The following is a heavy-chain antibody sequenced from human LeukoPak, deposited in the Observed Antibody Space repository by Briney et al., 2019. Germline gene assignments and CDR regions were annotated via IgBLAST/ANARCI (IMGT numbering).Heavy chain of an antibody. V-gene: IGHV4-34*01. J-gene: IGHJ4*02. CDR2: IKHRGST. CDR1: GGSFSGYY. CDR3: ARVAVVVVAATGGLLGYFDY. Sequence: SEALSLTCAVYGGSFSGYYWSWLRQPPGKGGEWIGEIKHRGSTNYNPSLKGRVTISVDTSKNQFSLQLSSVTAADTAVYYCARVAVVVVAATGGLLGYFDYWGQGPLVTVSS. D-gene: IGHD2-15*01.